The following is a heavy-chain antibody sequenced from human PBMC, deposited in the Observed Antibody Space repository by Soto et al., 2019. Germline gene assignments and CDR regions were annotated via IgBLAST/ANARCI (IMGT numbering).Heavy chain of an antibody. Sequence: ASVKVSCKASGYTFTSYAMHWVRQAPGQRLEWMGWINAGNGNTKYSQKFQGRVTITRDTSASTAYMELSSLRSEDTAVYYCARAGDTGLTMVRGANFDYWGQGTLVTVSS. J-gene: IGHJ4*02. D-gene: IGHD3-10*01. CDR1: GYTFTSYA. CDR2: INAGNGNT. V-gene: IGHV1-3*01. CDR3: ARAGDTGLTMVRGANFDY.